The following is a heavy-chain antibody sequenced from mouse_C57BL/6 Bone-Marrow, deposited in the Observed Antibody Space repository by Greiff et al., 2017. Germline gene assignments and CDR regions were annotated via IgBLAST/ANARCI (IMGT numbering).Heavy chain of an antibody. D-gene: IGHD1-1*01. Sequence: EVMLVESGGGLVKPGGSLKLSCAASGFTFSDYGMHWVRQAPEKGVGWVAYISSGSSTIYYADTVKGRFTISRDKAKNTLFLQMTSLRSEDTAMYYCARPGYYGSSPFDYWGQGTTLTVSS. J-gene: IGHJ2*01. CDR1: GFTFSDYG. CDR2: ISSGSSTI. V-gene: IGHV5-17*01. CDR3: ARPGYYGSSPFDY.